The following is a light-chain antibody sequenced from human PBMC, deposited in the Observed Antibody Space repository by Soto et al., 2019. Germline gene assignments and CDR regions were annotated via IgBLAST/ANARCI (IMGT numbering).Light chain of an antibody. CDR3: HHYYSSPLT. CDR2: GAS. J-gene: IGKJ4*01. Sequence: EIVLTQSPGTLSLSPGERATLSCRAGQSVSSSYLAWYQQKPGQAPRPLIYGASIRATGIPDRFSGSGSGTDFTLTISRLEPEDCAVYYCHHYYSSPLTVGGGTKVEIK. V-gene: IGKV3-20*01. CDR1: QSVSSSY.